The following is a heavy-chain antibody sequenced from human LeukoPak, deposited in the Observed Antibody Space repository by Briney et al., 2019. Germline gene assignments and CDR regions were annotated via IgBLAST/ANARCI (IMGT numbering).Heavy chain of an antibody. V-gene: IGHV4-34*01. D-gene: IGHD1-1*01. CDR2: INHSGST. J-gene: IGHJ5*02. CDR3: ARVNWNYWFDP. Sequence: SETLSLTCAVYGGSFSGYYWSWIRQPPGEGLEWIGEINHSGSTNYNPSLKSRVTISVDTSKNQFSLKLSSVTAADTAVYYCARVNWNYWFDPWGQGTLVTVSS. CDR1: GGSFSGYY.